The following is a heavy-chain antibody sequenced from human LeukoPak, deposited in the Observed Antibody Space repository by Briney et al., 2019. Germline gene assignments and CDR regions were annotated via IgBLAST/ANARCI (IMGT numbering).Heavy chain of an antibody. D-gene: IGHD2-21*01. CDR1: GFTFSSYA. J-gene: IGHJ6*03. CDR3: ATDRLLGLSYYYYMDV. CDR2: ISGSGGST. Sequence: GGSLRLSCAASGFTFSSYAMSWVRQAPGKGLEWVSAISGSGGSTYYADSVKGRFTISRDNSKNTLYLQMNSLRAEDTAVYYCATDRLLGLSYYYYMDVWGKGTTVTVSS. V-gene: IGHV3-23*01.